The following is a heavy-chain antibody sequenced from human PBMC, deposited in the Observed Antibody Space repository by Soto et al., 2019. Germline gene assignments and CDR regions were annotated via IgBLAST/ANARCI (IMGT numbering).Heavy chain of an antibody. Sequence: SETLSLTCAVYGGSFSGYYWTWIRQPPGTGLEWIGEINHSGSTNYSPSLRSRLTITEDTSKNQVVLTMTNMDPVDTATYYCVHRSRGFAYYFDQWGQGTLVTVSS. CDR2: INHSGST. D-gene: IGHD5-12*01. V-gene: IGHV4-34*01. CDR1: GGSFSGYY. CDR3: VHRSRGFAYYFDQ. J-gene: IGHJ4*02.